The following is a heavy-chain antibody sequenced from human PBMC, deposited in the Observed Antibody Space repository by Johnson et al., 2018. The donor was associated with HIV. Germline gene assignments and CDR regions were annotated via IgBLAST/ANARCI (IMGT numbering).Heavy chain of an antibody. CDR2: IKSKTDGGTT. V-gene: IGHV3-15*01. CDR3: TTDLASDAFDI. J-gene: IGHJ3*02. Sequence: VQLVESGGGLVKPGGSLRLSCAASGFTFSNAWMSWVRQAPGKGLEWVGRIKSKTDGGTTDYASPVKGRFTISRDDSKNTLYLQMNSLKTEDTAVYYCTTDLASDAFDIWGQGTMVTVSS. CDR1: GFTFSNAW.